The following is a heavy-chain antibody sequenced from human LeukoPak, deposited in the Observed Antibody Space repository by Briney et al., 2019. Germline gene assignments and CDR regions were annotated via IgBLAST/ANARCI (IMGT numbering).Heavy chain of an antibody. CDR2: IYYSGTT. J-gene: IGHJ4*02. CDR1: GGSINNDDYY. Sequence: SQTLSLTCTVSGGSINNDDYYWSWVRQQPGKGLEWIAYIYYSGTTYYNPSLKSRVTISIDTSKDQFSLKLSLVTAADTAVYYCARVSRIVGATGYFDYWGQGTLVTVSS. V-gene: IGHV4-31*03. CDR3: ARVSRIVGATGYFDY. D-gene: IGHD1-26*01.